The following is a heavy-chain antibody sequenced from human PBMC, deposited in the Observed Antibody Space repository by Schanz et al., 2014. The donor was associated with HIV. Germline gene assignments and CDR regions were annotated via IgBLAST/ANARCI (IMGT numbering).Heavy chain of an antibody. Sequence: EVQLVESGGGLVQPGGSLRLSCAASGFTFSSYWMHWVRQAPGKGLVWVSRINSDGTSISYADSVKGRFTASRDSSKNTLFLQMNSLRVEDTATYYCRVFMFTYDVWGQGTMVTVSS. CDR1: GFTFSSYW. D-gene: IGHD3-16*01. CDR3: RVFMFTYDV. V-gene: IGHV3-74*01. J-gene: IGHJ3*01. CDR2: INSDGTSI.